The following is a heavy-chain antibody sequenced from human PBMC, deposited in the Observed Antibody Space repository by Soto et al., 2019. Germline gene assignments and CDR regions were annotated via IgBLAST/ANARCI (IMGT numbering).Heavy chain of an antibody. J-gene: IGHJ4*02. CDR2: IYYSGST. V-gene: IGHV4-59*01. D-gene: IGHD6-19*01. CDR3: AGSIAVAGIPYYFDY. CDR1: GGSISSYY. Sequence: SETLSLTCTVSGGSISSYYWSWIRQPPGKGLEWIGYIYYSGSTNYNPSLKSRVTISVDTSKNQFSLKLSSVTAADTAVYYCAGSIAVAGIPYYFDYWGQGTMVTVYS.